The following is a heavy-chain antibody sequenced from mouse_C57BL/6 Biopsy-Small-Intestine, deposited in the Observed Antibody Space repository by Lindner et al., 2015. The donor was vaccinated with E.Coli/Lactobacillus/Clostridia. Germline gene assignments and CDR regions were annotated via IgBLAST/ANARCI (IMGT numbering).Heavy chain of an antibody. D-gene: IGHD2-1*01. CDR1: GYTFTNYW. J-gene: IGHJ4*01. V-gene: IGHV1-63*01. Sequence: VQLQESGAELVRPGTSVKMSCKASGYTFTNYWIGWAKQRPGHGLEWIGDIYPGGGYTNYNEKFKGKATLTADKSSSTAYMQFSSLTSEDSAIYYCARSNIAEYGNYAMDYWGQGTSVTVSS. CDR2: IYPGGGYT. CDR3: ARSNIAEYGNYAMDY.